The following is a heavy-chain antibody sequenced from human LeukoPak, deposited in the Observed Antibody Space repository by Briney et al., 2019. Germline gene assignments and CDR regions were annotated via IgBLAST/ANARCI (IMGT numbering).Heavy chain of an antibody. D-gene: IGHD3-22*01. CDR1: GFTFSSYW. V-gene: IGHV3-7*01. Sequence: GGSLRLSCAASGFTFSSYWMSWVRQAPGKGLEWVANIKQDGSEKYYVDSVKGRFTISRDNAKNSLYLQMNSLRAEDTAVYYCARDRAYYYDSSGYFFHYWGQGTLVTVSS. CDR2: IKQDGSEK. J-gene: IGHJ4*02. CDR3: ARDRAYYYDSSGYFFHY.